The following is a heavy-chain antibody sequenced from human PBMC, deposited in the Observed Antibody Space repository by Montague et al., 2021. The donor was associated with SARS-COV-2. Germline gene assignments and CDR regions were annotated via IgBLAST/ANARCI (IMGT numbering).Heavy chain of an antibody. CDR3: ARAGTITMIVVVIDAFDX. V-gene: IGHV4-39*01. D-gene: IGHD3-22*01. Sequence: SETLSLTCNVSGDSITNTRYFWGWIRQPPGKALEWIGSIYHNGKTYYNPALERRALMSIDTSKNQFSLRLSSVIASDTAVYYCARAGTITMIVVVIDAFDXWGQGTMVTVSS. CDR1: GDSITNTRYF. J-gene: IGHJ3*02. CDR2: IYHNGKT.